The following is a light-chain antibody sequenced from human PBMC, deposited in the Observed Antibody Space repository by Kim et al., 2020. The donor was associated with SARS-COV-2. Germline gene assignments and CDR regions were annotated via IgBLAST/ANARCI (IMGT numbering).Light chain of an antibody. CDR1: SSTLGSNS. Sequence: GQRVTISCSGSSSTLGSNSVNWYQQVPGTAPKVLIYNNNQRPSGVPDRFSASKSGTSASLAISGLQSEDEADYYCASWDDTLSGWVFGGGTQLTVL. J-gene: IGLJ3*02. CDR3: ASWDDTLSGWV. CDR2: NNN. V-gene: IGLV1-44*01.